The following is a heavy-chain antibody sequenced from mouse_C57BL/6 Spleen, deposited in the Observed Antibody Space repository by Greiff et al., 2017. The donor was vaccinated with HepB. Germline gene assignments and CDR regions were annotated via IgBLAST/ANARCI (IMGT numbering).Heavy chain of an antibody. CDR2: ISYDGSN. CDR3: ARYYGGYAMDY. J-gene: IGHJ4*01. V-gene: IGHV3-6*01. D-gene: IGHD1-1*01. Sequence: EVKLQESGPGLVKPSQSLSLTCSVTGYSITSGYYWNWIRQFPGNKLEWMGYISYDGSNNYNPSLKNRISITRDTSKNQFFLKLNSVTTEDTATYYCARYYGGYAMDYWGQGTSVTVSS. CDR1: GYSITSGYY.